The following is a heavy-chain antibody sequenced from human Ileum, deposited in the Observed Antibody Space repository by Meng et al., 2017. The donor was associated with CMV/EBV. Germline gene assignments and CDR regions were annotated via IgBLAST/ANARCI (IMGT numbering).Heavy chain of an antibody. CDR2: INDSGST. V-gene: IGHV4-34*01. J-gene: IGHJ4*02. Sequence: GWLYKWGGEMLKSWEIVALDGADYGGSFSGYYWNWIGQAAGKGLEWIGEINDSGSTNYNPSLKSRVTISVDTSKNQFSLKLSSVTAADTAVYYCARGVAGGPFDYWGQGTLVTVSS. D-gene: IGHD2-15*01. CDR1: GGSFSGYY. CDR3: ARGVAGGPFDY.